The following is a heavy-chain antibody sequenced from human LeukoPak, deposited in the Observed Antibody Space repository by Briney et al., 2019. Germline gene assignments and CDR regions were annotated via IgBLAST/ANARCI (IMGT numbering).Heavy chain of an antibody. CDR3: ARLPFRSYFDY. J-gene: IGHJ4*02. CDR2: IYYSGST. D-gene: IGHD3-10*01. CDR1: GGSISSGGYY. V-gene: IGHV4-31*03. Sequence: SQTLSLTCTVSGGSISSGGYYWSWIRQHPGKGLEWIGYIYYSGSTYYNPSLKSRVTKSVDTSKNQFSLKLSSVTAADTAVYYCARLPFRSYFDYWGQGTLVTVSS.